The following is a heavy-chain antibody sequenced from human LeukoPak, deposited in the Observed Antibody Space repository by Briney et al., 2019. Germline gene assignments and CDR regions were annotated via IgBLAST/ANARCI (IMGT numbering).Heavy chain of an antibody. V-gene: IGHV3-30-3*01. J-gene: IGHJ4*02. CDR3: ARPKTYYDYVWGTQSYYFDY. CDR2: ISYDGSNK. Sequence: GRSLRLSCAASGFTFSSYAMHWVRQAPGKGLEWVAVISYDGSNKYYADSVKGRFTISRDNSKNTLYLQMNSLRAEDTAVYYCARPKTYYDYVWGTQSYYFDYWGQGPRVTVSS. D-gene: IGHD3-16*01. CDR1: GFTFSSYA.